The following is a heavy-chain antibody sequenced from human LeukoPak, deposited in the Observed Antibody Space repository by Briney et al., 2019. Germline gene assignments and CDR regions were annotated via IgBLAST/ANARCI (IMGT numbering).Heavy chain of an antibody. Sequence: GASVKVSCKASGGTFSSYTISWVRQAPGQGLEWMGRIIPILGIANYAQKFQGRVTITADKSTSTAYMELSSLRSEDTAVYYCARDLRYCSSTSCYYHYYGMDVWGQGTTVTVSS. CDR3: ARDLRYCSSTSCYYHYYGMDV. CDR1: GGTFSSYT. D-gene: IGHD2-2*01. V-gene: IGHV1-69*04. J-gene: IGHJ6*02. CDR2: IIPILGIA.